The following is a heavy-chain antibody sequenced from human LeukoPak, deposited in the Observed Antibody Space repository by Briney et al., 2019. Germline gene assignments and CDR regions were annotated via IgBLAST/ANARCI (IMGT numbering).Heavy chain of an antibody. J-gene: IGHJ4*02. CDR3: ARFQKYCSSTSCDDY. CDR1: GYTFTGYY. CDR2: INPNSGGT. V-gene: IGHV1-2*06. Sequence: ASVKVSCKASGYTFTGYYMHWVRQAPGQGLEWIARINPNSGGTNYAQKFQGRVTMTRDTSISTAYMELSRLGSDDTAVYYCARFQKYCSSTSCDDYWGQGTLVTVSS. D-gene: IGHD2-2*01.